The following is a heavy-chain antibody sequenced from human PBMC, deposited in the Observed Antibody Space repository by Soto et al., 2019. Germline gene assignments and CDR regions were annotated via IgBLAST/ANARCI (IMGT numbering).Heavy chain of an antibody. CDR2: ISKSDYT. D-gene: IGHD2-2*01. CDR1: GFAFNNYG. J-gene: IGHJ4*02. V-gene: IGHV3-21*01. CDR3: AREDSIIIPAVSDF. Sequence: VGSLRLSCTVSGFAFNNYGINWVRQAPGKGLEWVSSISKSDYTYYSDSVKGRFAISRDNAKSSVSLQMYTLRVEDTAVYYCAREDSIIIPAVSDFWGQGTLVTVSS.